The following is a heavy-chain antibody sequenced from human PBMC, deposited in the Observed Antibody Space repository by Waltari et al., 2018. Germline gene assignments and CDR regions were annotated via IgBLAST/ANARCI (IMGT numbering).Heavy chain of an antibody. CDR1: GGSISSYY. J-gene: IGHJ6*02. V-gene: IGHV4-59*01. CDR3: ARVGGYDIYYYYGMDV. D-gene: IGHD5-12*01. CDR2: IYYSGST. Sequence: QVQLQESGPGLVKPSETLSLTCTVSGGSISSYYWSWIRQPPGKGLEWIGYIYYSGSTNYNPSLKSRVTVSVDTSKNQFSLKLSSVTAADTAVYYCARVGGYDIYYYYGMDVWGQGTTVTVSS.